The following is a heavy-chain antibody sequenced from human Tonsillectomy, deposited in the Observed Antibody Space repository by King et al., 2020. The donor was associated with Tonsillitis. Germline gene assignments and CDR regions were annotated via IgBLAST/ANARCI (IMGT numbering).Heavy chain of an antibody. CDR1: GGSISSSSYY. CDR2: IYYSGST. CDR3: YSSSWLKRGIDY. V-gene: IGHV4-39*01. D-gene: IGHD6-13*01. Sequence: QLQESGPGLVKPSETLSLTCTVSGGSISSSSYYWGWIRQPPGKGLEWIGSIYYSGSTYYNPSLKSRVTISVDTSKNQFSLKLSSVTAADTAVYYCYSSSWLKRGIDYWGQGTLVTVSS. J-gene: IGHJ4*02.